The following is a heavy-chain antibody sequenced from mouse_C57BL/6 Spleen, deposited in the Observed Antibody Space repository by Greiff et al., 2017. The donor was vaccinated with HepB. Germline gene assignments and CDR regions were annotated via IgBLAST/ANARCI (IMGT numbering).Heavy chain of an antibody. CDR2: IRSKSNNYAT. D-gene: IGHD2-12*01. CDR3: VRFRYDGGDYYAMDY. Sequence: EVQRVESGGGLVQPKGSLKLSCAASGFSFNTYAMNWVRQAPGKGLEWVARIRSKSNNYATYYADSVKDIFTISRDDSESMLYLQMNNSKTEDTAMYYCVRFRYDGGDYYAMDYWGQGTSVTVSS. CDR1: GFSFNTYA. J-gene: IGHJ4*01. V-gene: IGHV10-1*01.